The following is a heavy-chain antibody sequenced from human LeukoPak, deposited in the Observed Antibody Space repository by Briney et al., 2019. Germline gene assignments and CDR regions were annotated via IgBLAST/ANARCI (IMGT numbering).Heavy chain of an antibody. CDR3: ARGWYTSGWTFDY. D-gene: IGHD6-19*01. Sequence: ASVKVSCKASGYSFTGYYMHWARQAPGQGLEWMGWINPNSGGANYAQKFQGRVTMTRDTSISTAYMEVSRLRTDDTAMYYCARGWYTSGWTFDYWGQGTLVTVSS. CDR1: GYSFTGYY. CDR2: INPNSGGA. V-gene: IGHV1-2*02. J-gene: IGHJ4*02.